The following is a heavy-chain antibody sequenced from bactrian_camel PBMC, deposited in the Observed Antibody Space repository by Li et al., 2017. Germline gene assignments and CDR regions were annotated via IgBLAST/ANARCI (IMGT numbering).Heavy chain of an antibody. D-gene: IGHD5*01. CDR2: IDSDGST. V-gene: IGHV3S53*01. CDR3: AADFVSTLSSMGWVRTPDYTY. Sequence: HVQLVESGGGSVQAGGSLRLSCTASGNTASTYCMAWFRQSPGKEREGVAAIDSDGSTSNADSVNGRFTISQDSAKNILYLQMHSLKPEDTAMYYCAADFVSTLSSMGWVRTPDYTYRGQGTQVTVS. CDR1: GNTASTYC. J-gene: IGHJ4*01.